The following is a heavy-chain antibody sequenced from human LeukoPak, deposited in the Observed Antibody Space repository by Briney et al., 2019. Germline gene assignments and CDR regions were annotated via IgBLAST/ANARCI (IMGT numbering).Heavy chain of an antibody. Sequence: PGGSLRLSCAASGFTFSSYGMHWVRQAPGKGLEWVAFIRYDGSNKYYADSVKGRFTISRDNSKNTLYLQMNSLRAEDTAVYYCAKVVVRLSRSWFGELLPSKDYWGQGTLVTVSS. J-gene: IGHJ4*02. CDR3: AKVVVRLSRSWFGELLPSKDY. CDR1: GFTFSSYG. D-gene: IGHD3-10*01. CDR2: IRYDGSNK. V-gene: IGHV3-30*02.